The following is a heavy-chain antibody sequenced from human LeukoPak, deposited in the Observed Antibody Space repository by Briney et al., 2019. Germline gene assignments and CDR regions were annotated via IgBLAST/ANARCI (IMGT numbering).Heavy chain of an antibody. J-gene: IGHJ6*02. CDR3: ARDAVDTANAV. V-gene: IGHV3-74*01. D-gene: IGHD5-18*01. CDR2: INSDGSIT. CDR1: GFTFSSYA. Sequence: GGSLSLSGAASGFTFSSYALSWVRQAPGKGLGWVSHINSDGSITSYADSVKGRSTISRDNAKNTLYLQMNSLRAEDTAVYYCARDAVDTANAVWGQGTTVTVSS.